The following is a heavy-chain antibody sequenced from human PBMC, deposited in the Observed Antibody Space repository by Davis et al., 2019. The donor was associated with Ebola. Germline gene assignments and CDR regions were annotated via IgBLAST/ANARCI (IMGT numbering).Heavy chain of an antibody. CDR3: ARALILYGDYGKSIDY. CDR2: ISAYNGNT. V-gene: IGHV1-18*01. J-gene: IGHJ4*02. D-gene: IGHD4-17*01. Sequence: ASVKVSCKASGGTFSSYAISWVRQAPGQGLEWMGWISAYNGNTNYAQKLQGRVTMTTDTSTSTAYMELRSLRSDDTAVYYCARALILYGDYGKSIDYWGQGTLVTVSS. CDR1: GGTFSSYA.